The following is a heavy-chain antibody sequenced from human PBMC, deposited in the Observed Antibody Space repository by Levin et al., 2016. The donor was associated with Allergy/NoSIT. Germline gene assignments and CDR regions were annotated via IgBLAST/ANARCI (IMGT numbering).Heavy chain of an antibody. CDR3: ARGVIVSTSHGLDS. D-gene: IGHD5/OR15-5a*01. J-gene: IGHJ4*02. V-gene: IGHV4-59*01. CDR2: VYNSGNT. CDR1: GGSIRNYH. Sequence: SETLSLTCTVSGGSIRNYHWSWIRQPPGKGLEWIGYVYNSGNTKYNPSLQSRVTISVDTTKNQFSLNVSSVTAADTAVYYCARGVIVSTSHGLDSWGQGTLVTVSS.